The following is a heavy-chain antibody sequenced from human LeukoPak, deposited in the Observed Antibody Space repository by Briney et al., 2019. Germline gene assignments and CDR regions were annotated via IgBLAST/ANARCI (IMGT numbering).Heavy chain of an antibody. V-gene: IGHV4-34*01. J-gene: IGHJ6*02. CDR2: INHSGST. Sequence: PSETLSLTCAVYGGSFSGYYWSWIRQPPGKGLEWIGEINHSGSTNYNPSLKSRVTISVDTSKNQFSLKLSSVTAADTAVYYCARGTGRQTYHYYYSMDVCGQGTTGTVSS. CDR1: GGSFSGYY. CDR3: ARGTGRQTYHYYYSMDV. D-gene: IGHD3-10*01.